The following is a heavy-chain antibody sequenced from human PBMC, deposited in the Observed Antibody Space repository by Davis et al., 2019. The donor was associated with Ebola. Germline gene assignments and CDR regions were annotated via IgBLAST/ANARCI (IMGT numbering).Heavy chain of an antibody. D-gene: IGHD3-16*02. CDR2: ISRSGGST. CDR3: ARAYIGGVIALFDY. V-gene: IGHV3-23*01. J-gene: IGHJ4*02. Sequence: GESLKISCTASGFSFSSHVMSWVPPASWKGLEWVSAISRSGGSTYYADSVKGRFTISRHNSKNTLYLQMNSLRAEDTAVYYCARAYIGGVIALFDYWGQGTLVTVSS. CDR1: GFSFSSHV.